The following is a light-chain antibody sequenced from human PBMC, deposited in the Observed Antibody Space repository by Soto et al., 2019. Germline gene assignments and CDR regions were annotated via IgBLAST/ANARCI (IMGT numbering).Light chain of an antibody. Sequence: QSALTQPRSVSGSPGQSVTISCTGTSSDVGGYNYVSWYQQHPGKAPQLMIYDVSKRPSGVPDRFSGSKSGNTASLTISGLQAEDEADYFCSSYASSYIWVFGGGTKLTVL. CDR1: SSDVGGYNY. J-gene: IGLJ3*02. CDR3: SSYASSYIWV. CDR2: DVS. V-gene: IGLV2-11*01.